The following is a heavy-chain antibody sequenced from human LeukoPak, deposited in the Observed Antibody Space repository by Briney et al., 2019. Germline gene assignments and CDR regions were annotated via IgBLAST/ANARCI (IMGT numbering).Heavy chain of an antibody. CDR3: ARDGAAAGMDDAFDI. CDR1: GGSISSGGYY. Sequence: SEALSLTCTVSGGSISSGGYYWSWIRQPPGKGLEWIGYIYHSGSTYYNPSLKSRVTISVDRSKNQFSLKLSSVTAADTAVYYCARDGAAAGMDDAFDIWGQGTMVTVSS. D-gene: IGHD6-13*01. CDR2: IYHSGST. V-gene: IGHV4-30-2*01. J-gene: IGHJ3*02.